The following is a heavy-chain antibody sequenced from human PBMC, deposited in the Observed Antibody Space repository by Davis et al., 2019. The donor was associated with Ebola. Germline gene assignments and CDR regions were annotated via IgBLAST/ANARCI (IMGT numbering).Heavy chain of an antibody. J-gene: IGHJ4*02. Sequence: MPSETLSLTCTVSGGSISSDYWIWIRQPPGGGLEWIGYIFYTGGTYYSPSPKSRVTISVDTSKNQFSLKLRPVTAADTAVYYCARCRRSYDILTGYYGATIDYWGQGTLVAVSS. CDR1: GGSISSDY. CDR2: IFYTGGT. V-gene: IGHV4-59*01. CDR3: ARCRRSYDILTGYYGATIDY. D-gene: IGHD3-9*01.